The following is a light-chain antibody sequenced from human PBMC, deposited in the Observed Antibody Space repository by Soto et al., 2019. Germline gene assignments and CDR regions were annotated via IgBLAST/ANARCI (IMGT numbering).Light chain of an antibody. Sequence: EIVMTPSPAPLSVSPGERATLSCRASQSVSSNLAWYQQKPGQAPRLLIYGASTRATGIPARVSGSGSGTEFTLTISSLQSEDFAIYFCQQYNNWPPDRTFGQGTKVELK. V-gene: IGKV3-15*01. CDR3: QQYNNWPPDRT. CDR2: GAS. J-gene: IGKJ1*01. CDR1: QSVSSN.